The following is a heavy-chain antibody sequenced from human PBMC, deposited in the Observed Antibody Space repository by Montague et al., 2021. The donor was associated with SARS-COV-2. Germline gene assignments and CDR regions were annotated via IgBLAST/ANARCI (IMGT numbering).Heavy chain of an antibody. CDR1: GGSMSGYN. CDR3: ARGNNSAGSYYYHLDV. V-gene: IGHV4-59*01. Sequence: SETLSLTCNVAGGSMSGYNWSWIRQPPGKGLQWIGSMYNSENTSYNPSLKSRVTISVDTSKKQFSLRLSSVTAADTAVYFCARGNNSAGSYYYHLDVWGQGTPVTVSS. D-gene: IGHD2-21*01. CDR2: MYNSENT. J-gene: IGHJ6*02.